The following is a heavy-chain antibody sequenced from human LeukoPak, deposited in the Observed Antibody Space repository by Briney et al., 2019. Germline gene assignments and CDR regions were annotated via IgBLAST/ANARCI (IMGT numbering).Heavy chain of an antibody. J-gene: IGHJ5*02. D-gene: IGHD3-9*01. CDR1: GGSFSGYY. CDR3: ARATLDDILTGYYFWFDP. V-gene: IGHV4-34*01. Sequence: SETLSLTCAVYGGSFSGYYWSWIRQPPGKGLEWIGEINHSGSTNYNPSLKSRVTMSVDTSKNQFSLKLSSVTAADTAVYYCARATLDDILTGYYFWFDPWGQGTLVTVSS. CDR2: INHSGST.